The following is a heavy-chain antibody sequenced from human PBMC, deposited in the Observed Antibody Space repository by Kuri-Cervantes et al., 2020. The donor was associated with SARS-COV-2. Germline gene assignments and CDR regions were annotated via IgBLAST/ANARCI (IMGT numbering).Heavy chain of an antibody. CDR2: INPNSGGT. V-gene: IGHV1-2*02. CDR1: GYTFTGYY. J-gene: IGHJ4*02. CDR3: ATVWYSSSAE. D-gene: IGHD6-6*01. Sequence: ASVKVSCKASGYTFTGYYMHWVRQAPGQGLEWMGWINPNSGGTNYAQKFQGRVTMTRDTSTSTVYMELSSLRSEDTAVYYCATVWYSSSAEWGQGTLVTVSS.